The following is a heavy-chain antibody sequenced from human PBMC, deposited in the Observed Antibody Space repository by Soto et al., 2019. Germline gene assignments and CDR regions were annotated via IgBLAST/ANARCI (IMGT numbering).Heavy chain of an antibody. CDR2: ISAHNGNT. Sequence: QVHLVQSGAEVKKPGASVKVSCKGSGYAFTTYGITWVRQAPGQGLEWMGWISAHNGNTNYAQKLPGRFTVTRDTSTSTAYMELRSLRSDDTAVYYCARGRYGDYWGQGALVTVSS. V-gene: IGHV1-18*01. CDR1: GYAFTTYG. CDR3: ARGRYGDY. D-gene: IGHD1-1*01. J-gene: IGHJ4*02.